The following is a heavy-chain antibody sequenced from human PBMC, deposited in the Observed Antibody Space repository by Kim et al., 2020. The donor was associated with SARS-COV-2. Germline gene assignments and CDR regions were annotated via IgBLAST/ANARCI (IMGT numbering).Heavy chain of an antibody. J-gene: IGHJ4*02. Sequence: TIYYADSVKGRFTISRDNAKNSLYLQMNSLRAEDTAVYYCASLPGGDDDYWGQGTLVTVSS. V-gene: IGHV3-48*03. CDR3: ASLPGGDDDY. CDR2: TI. D-gene: IGHD2-21*02.